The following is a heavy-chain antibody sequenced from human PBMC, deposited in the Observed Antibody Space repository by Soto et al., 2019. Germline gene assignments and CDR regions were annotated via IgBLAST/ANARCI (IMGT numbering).Heavy chain of an antibody. D-gene: IGHD6-6*01. J-gene: IGHJ6*02. CDR1: GGSFSGYY. CDR3: ARFRKKGSSGYYYCYGMDV. CDR2: INHSGST. Sequence: SETLSLTCAVYGGSFSGYYWSWIRQPPGKGLEWIGEINHSGSTNYNPSLKSRVTISVDTSKNQFSLKLSSVTAADTAVYYCARFRKKGSSGYYYCYGMDVWGQGTTVTVSS. V-gene: IGHV4-34*01.